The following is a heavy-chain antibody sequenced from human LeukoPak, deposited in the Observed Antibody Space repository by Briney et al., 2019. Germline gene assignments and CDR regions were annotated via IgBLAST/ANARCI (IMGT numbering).Heavy chain of an antibody. Sequence: GGSLRLSCAASGFTVSSNYMSWVRQAPGKGLEWVSTISGSGGSTYYVDSVKGRFTISRDNSKNTLYLQMNSLRAEDTAVYYCAKDQVWLNDAFDIWGQGTMVTVSS. CDR1: GFTVSSNY. V-gene: IGHV3-23*01. CDR2: ISGSGGST. CDR3: AKDQVWLNDAFDI. J-gene: IGHJ3*02. D-gene: IGHD5-24*01.